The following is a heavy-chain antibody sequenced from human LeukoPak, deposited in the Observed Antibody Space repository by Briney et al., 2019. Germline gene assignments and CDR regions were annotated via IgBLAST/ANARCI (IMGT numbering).Heavy chain of an antibody. V-gene: IGHV3-21*01. Sequence: GGSLRLSCAASGFTFSSYCMNWVRQAPGKGLEWVSSISNSSSYIYYADSVKGRFTISRDNAKNSLYLQMNRLRAEDTAVYYCARQGYIDCSSTSCLYYFDYWGQGTLVTVSS. CDR1: GFTFSSYC. J-gene: IGHJ4*02. D-gene: IGHD2-2*01. CDR2: ISNSSSYI. CDR3: ARQGYIDCSSTSCLYYFDY.